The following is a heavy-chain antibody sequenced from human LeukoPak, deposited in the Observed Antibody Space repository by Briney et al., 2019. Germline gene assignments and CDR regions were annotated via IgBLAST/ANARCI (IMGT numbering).Heavy chain of an antibody. CDR3: ASLKPTWAFDI. D-gene: IGHD3-16*01. CDR2: IYYSGST. J-gene: IGHJ3*02. V-gene: IGHV4-59*01. Sequence: TSETLSLTCTVSGGSISSYYWSWIRQPPGKGLEWIGYIYYSGSTNYNPSLKSRVTISVDTSKNQFSLKLSSVTAADTAVYYCASLKPTWAFDIWGQGTMVTVSS. CDR1: GGSISSYY.